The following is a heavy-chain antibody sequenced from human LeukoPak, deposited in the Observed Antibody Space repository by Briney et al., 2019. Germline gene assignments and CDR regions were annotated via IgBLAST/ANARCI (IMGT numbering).Heavy chain of an antibody. D-gene: IGHD3-9*01. CDR1: GFTFSSYS. V-gene: IGHV3-21*01. J-gene: IGHJ4*02. CDR2: ISSSSSYI. Sequence: GGSLRLSCAASGFTFSSYSMDWVRQAPGKGLEWGSSISSSSSYIYYADSVKGRFTISRDNAKNSLYLQMNSLRAEDTAVYYCARILTGYYGGYFDYWGQGTLVTVSS. CDR3: ARILTGYYGGYFDY.